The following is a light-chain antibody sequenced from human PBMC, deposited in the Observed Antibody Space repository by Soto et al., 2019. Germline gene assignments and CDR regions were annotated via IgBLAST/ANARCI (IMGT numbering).Light chain of an antibody. CDR3: QQEGISPLT. CDR2: GAS. CDR1: KSNSSNY. Sequence: TALPQSPGHLSLSAGEGATLSCRTSKSNSSNYLAWYQEKPSQAPWLLIYGASSRATGIPDKFSCRGSGTDFTLTISRLDPEDFAVYYCQQEGISPLTFGAGTKVDIK. V-gene: IGKV3-20*01. J-gene: IGKJ4*02.